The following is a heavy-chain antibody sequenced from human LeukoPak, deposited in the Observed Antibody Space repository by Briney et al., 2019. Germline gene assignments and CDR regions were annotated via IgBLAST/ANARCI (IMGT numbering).Heavy chain of an antibody. D-gene: IGHD3-3*01. Sequence: SETLSLTCTVSGGSISSYYWSWIRQPPGKGLEWIGYIYYSGSTNYNPSLKSRVTISVDTSKNQFSLKLSSVTAADTAVYYCARRGDFWSGRFDYWGQGTLVTVSS. CDR1: GGSISSYY. CDR3: ARRGDFWSGRFDY. J-gene: IGHJ4*02. V-gene: IGHV4-59*01. CDR2: IYYSGST.